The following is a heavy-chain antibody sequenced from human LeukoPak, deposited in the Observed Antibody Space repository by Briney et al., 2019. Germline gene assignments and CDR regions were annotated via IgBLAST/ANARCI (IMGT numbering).Heavy chain of an antibody. J-gene: IGHJ4*02. V-gene: IGHV3-53*01. D-gene: IGHD3-22*01. CDR2: IYSDGST. Sequence: PGGSLRLSCVASGFTVSSNYMSWVRQAPGKGLEWVSVIYSDGSTYYTDSVKGRFTISRDNSENTLYLQMNSLRAEDTAVYYCAKSDYYYDSSGYPDGGQGTLVTVSS. CDR1: GFTVSSNY. CDR3: AKSDYYYDSSGYPD.